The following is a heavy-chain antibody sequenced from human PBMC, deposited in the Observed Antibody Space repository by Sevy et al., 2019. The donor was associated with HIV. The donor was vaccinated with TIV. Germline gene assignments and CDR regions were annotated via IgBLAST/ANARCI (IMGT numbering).Heavy chain of an antibody. D-gene: IGHD3-22*01. Sequence: ASVKVSCKASGYTFTGYYMHWVRQAPGQGLEWMGWINPNSGGTNYAQKFQGRVTMTRDTSISTAYMELSRLRSDDTAVYYCAREGRRITMIVVVTNPLMDVWGPGTTVTVSS. CDR1: GYTFTGYY. V-gene: IGHV1-2*02. CDR2: INPNSGGT. J-gene: IGHJ6*02. CDR3: AREGRRITMIVVVTNPLMDV.